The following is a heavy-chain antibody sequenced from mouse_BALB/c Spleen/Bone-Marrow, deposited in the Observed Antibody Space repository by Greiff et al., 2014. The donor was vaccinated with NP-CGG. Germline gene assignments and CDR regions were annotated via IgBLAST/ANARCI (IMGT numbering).Heavy chain of an antibody. CDR2: IGPANGNT. CDR3: ARYYRYYYAMDY. CDR1: GFNIKDTY. V-gene: IGHV14-3*02. D-gene: IGHD1-1*01. J-gene: IGHJ4*01. Sequence: EVKLVESGAELVKPGASVKLSCTASGFNIKDTYMHWVKQRPEQGLEWIGRIGPANGNTKYDPKFQGKATITADTSSNTAYLQLSSLTSEDTAVYYCARYYRYYYAMDYWGQGTSVTISS.